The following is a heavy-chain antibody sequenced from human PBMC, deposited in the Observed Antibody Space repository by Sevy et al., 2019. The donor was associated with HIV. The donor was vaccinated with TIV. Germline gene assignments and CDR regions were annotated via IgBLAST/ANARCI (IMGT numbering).Heavy chain of an antibody. V-gene: IGHV4-34*01. D-gene: IGHD3-3*01. J-gene: IGHJ4*02. CDR2: INHSGDT. Sequence: SETLSLTCAVYGGSFSGYYWSWIRQPPGMGLEWIAEINHSGDTNHNPSLESRVTISVDTSKNQISLKLSSVTAADTAVYYCARGRRFDSWTGYYTDYWGQGTLVTVSS. CDR1: GGSFSGYY. CDR3: ARGRRFDSWTGYYTDY.